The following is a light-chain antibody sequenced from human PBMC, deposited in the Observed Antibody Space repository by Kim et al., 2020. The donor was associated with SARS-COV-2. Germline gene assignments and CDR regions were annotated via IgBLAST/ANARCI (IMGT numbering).Light chain of an antibody. CDR1: QSVSRNY. CDR2: GAS. V-gene: IGKV3-20*01. J-gene: IGKJ2*01. Sequence: EIVLTQSPGTLSLSPGERATLSCRASQSVSRNYLAWYQQKLGQTPRLLIYGASTRAPGIPDRFSGSGSGADFNLTISSLGPEDFAVYYCQHYGGSRYTLGQGTKLEN. CDR3: QHYGGSRYT.